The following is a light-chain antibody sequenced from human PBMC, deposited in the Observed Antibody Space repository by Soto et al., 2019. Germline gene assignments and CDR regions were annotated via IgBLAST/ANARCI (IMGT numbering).Light chain of an antibody. CDR1: QGISSA. J-gene: IGKJ5*01. CDR3: QQFNSYPIT. CDR2: DAS. Sequence: AIQLTQSPSSLSASVGDRVTITFPASQGISSALAWYQQKPGKAPKLLIYDASSLESGVPSRFSGSGSGTDFTLTISSLQPEDFATYYCQQFNSYPITFGQGTRLEIK. V-gene: IGKV1-13*02.